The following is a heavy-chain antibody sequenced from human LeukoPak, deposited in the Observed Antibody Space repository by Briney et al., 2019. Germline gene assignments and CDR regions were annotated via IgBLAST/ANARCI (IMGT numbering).Heavy chain of an antibody. Sequence: GGSLRLSCAASGFTFSSYWMSWVRQAPGKGLEWVANIKQDGSETYYVDPVKGRFTISRDSAKNSLYLQMNSLRAEDTAVYYCARDRRYYDSSGYYGYYGMDVWGQGTTVTVSS. CDR3: ARDRRYYDSSGYYGYYGMDV. CDR2: IKQDGSET. D-gene: IGHD3-22*01. V-gene: IGHV3-7*04. J-gene: IGHJ6*02. CDR1: GFTFSSYW.